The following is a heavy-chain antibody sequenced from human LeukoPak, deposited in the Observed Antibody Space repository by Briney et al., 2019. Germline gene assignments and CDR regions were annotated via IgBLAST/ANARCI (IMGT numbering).Heavy chain of an antibody. D-gene: IGHD2-15*01. CDR3: ARSGASTSTPDAFDI. CDR2: ISAYNGNT. V-gene: IGHV1-18*01. Sequence: ASVKVSCKASGYTFTSYGISWVRQAPGQGLEWMGWISAYNGNTNYAQKLQGRVTMTTDTSTSTAYMELRSLGSDDTAVYYCARSGASTSTPDAFDIWGQGTMVTVSS. CDR1: GYTFTSYG. J-gene: IGHJ3*02.